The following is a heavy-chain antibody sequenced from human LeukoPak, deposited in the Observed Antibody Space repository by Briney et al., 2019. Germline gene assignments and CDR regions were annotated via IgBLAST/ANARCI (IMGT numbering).Heavy chain of an antibody. Sequence: SETLSLTCSVSGGSIRSNGYYWGWIRQPPGKGLEWIGSIYYNGATYYSPSLRSRVTISEDTSKNQFSLKLSSVTAADTAVYYCARQGDGGYSYGNFDSWGQGTLVTVSS. CDR1: GGSIRSNGYY. V-gene: IGHV4-39*01. CDR2: IYYNGAT. CDR3: ARQGDGGYSYGNFDS. J-gene: IGHJ4*02. D-gene: IGHD5-18*01.